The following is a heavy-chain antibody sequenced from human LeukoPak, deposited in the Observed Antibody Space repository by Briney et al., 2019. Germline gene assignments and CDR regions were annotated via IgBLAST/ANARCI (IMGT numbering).Heavy chain of an antibody. CDR2: IIPIFGTA. D-gene: IGHD3-10*01. Sequence: SVKVSCKASGGTFSSYAISWVRQAPGQGLEWMGGIIPIFGTANYAQKFQGGVTITTDESTSTAYMELSSLRSEDTAVYYCARGPNFGGRFDYWGQGTLVTVSS. V-gene: IGHV1-69*05. CDR3: ARGPNFGGRFDY. J-gene: IGHJ4*02. CDR1: GGTFSSYA.